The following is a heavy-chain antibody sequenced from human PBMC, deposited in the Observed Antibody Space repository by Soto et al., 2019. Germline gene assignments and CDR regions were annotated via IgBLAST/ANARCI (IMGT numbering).Heavy chain of an antibody. CDR1: GFTFSSYA. V-gene: IGHV3-30-3*01. D-gene: IGHD3-22*01. CDR3: ARDHTPPHYYDSSGYYDY. J-gene: IGHJ4*02. CDR2: ISYDGSNK. Sequence: LRLSCAASGFTFSSYAMHWVRQAPGRGLEWVAVISYDGSNKYYADSVKGRFTISRDNSKNTLYLQMNSLRAEDTAVYYCARDHTPPHYYDSSGYYDYWGQGTLVTVSS.